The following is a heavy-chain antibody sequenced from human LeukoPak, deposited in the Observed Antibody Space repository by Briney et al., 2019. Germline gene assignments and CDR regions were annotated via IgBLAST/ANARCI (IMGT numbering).Heavy chain of an antibody. D-gene: IGHD3-22*01. CDR3: AKAGYYDSSGYSFLDY. J-gene: IGHJ4*02. CDR2: ISWNSGSI. Sequence: GGSLRLSCAASGFTFDDYGMSWVRQAPGKGLEWVSGISWNSGSIVYADSVKGRFTISRDNAKNSLYLQMNSLRAEDMALYYCAKAGYYDSSGYSFLDYWGQGTLVIVSS. CDR1: GFTFDDYG. V-gene: IGHV3-9*03.